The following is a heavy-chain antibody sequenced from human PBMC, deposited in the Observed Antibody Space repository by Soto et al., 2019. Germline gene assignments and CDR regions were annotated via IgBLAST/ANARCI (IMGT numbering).Heavy chain of an antibody. CDR1: GFTFSSYA. Sequence: QVQLVESGGGVVQPGRSLRLSCAASGFTFSSYAMHWVRQAPGKGLEWVAVISYDGSNKYYADSVKGRFTISRDNSKNTLYLQMNSLRAEDTAVYYCARVSRMGLAAIAGLGYWGQGTLVTVSS. CDR2: ISYDGSNK. CDR3: ARVSRMGLAAIAGLGY. V-gene: IGHV3-30-3*01. J-gene: IGHJ4*02. D-gene: IGHD2-15*01.